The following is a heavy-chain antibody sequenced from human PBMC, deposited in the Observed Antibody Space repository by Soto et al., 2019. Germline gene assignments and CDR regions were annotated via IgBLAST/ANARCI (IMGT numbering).Heavy chain of an antibody. CDR3: ARDKAVVVVIANFDY. CDR2: ISYDGSNK. Sequence: GGSLRLSCAASGFTFSSYAMSWVRQAPGKGLEWVAVISYDGSNKYYADSVKGRFTISRDNSKNTLYLQMNSLRAEDTAVYYCARDKAVVVVIANFDYWGQGTLVTVSS. J-gene: IGHJ4*02. V-gene: IGHV3-30-3*01. D-gene: IGHD3-22*01. CDR1: GFTFSSYA.